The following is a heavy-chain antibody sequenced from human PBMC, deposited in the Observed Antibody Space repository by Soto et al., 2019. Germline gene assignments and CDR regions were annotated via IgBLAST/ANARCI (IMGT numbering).Heavy chain of an antibody. J-gene: IGHJ3*02. V-gene: IGHV4-31*03. CDR2: IYYSGST. Sequence: SETLSLTCTVSGGSISSGGYYWSWIRQHPGKGLEWIGYIYYSGSTYYNPSLKSRVTISVDTSKNQFSLKLSSVTAADTAVYYCARREIYGDYEASDAFDIWGQGTMVTVSS. CDR1: GGSISSGGYY. CDR3: ARREIYGDYEASDAFDI. D-gene: IGHD4-17*01.